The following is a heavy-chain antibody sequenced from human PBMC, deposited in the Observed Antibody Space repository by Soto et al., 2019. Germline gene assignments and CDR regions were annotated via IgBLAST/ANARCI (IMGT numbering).Heavy chain of an antibody. V-gene: IGHV3-30*03. CDR3: ARWSYLDY. CDR2: ISYDGSNK. D-gene: IGHD3-3*01. CDR1: GFTFSSYG. Sequence: GGSLRLSCAASGFTFSSYGMHWVRQAPGKGLEWVAVISYDGSNKYYADSVKGRFSISRDTSQSTLYLQMNSLRANVTAMYYCARWSYLDYWGQGTRVTVSS. J-gene: IGHJ4*02.